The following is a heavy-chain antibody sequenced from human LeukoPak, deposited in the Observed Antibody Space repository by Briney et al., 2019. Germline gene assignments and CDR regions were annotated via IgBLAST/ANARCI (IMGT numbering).Heavy chain of an antibody. CDR2: ISAYNGNT. V-gene: IGHV1-18*04. D-gene: IGHD2-8*01. CDR3: ARDVHVSLDAFDI. J-gene: IGHJ3*02. CDR1: GYTFTSYD. Sequence: ASVKVSCKASGYTFTSYDINWVRQATGQGLEWMGWISAYNGNTNYAQKLQGRVTMTTDTSTSTAYMELRSLRSDDTAVYYCARDVHVSLDAFDIWGQGTMVTVSS.